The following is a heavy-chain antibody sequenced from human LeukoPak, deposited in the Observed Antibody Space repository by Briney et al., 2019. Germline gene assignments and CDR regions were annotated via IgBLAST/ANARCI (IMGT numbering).Heavy chain of an antibody. V-gene: IGHV4-39*07. CDR1: GGSISSSSYY. J-gene: IGHJ6*03. Sequence: SETLSLTCTVSGGSISSSSYYWGWIRQPPGKGLEWIGSIYYSGSTYYNPSLKSRVTISVDTSKNQFSLKLSSVTAADTALYYCVRETPIAVAGTIYFYFYMDVWGKGTTVTVSS. CDR3: VRETPIAVAGTIYFYFYMDV. CDR2: IYYSGST. D-gene: IGHD6-19*01.